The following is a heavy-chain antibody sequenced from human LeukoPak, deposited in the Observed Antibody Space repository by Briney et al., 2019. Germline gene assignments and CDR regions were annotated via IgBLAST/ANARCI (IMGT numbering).Heavy chain of an antibody. CDR3: AKSNCYGLIDI. D-gene: IGHD3-10*01. J-gene: IGHJ3*02. CDR1: GRSISTSNYY. Sequence: SETLSLTCTLSGRSISTSNYYCGWIRQPPGKGLECIVNIFYSGSTYYGPSHKCRLTIPLDTSRNQFSLKLNSVTAADTAVYYCAKSNCYGLIDIWGQGTMVTVSS. CDR2: IFYSGST. V-gene: IGHV4-39*07.